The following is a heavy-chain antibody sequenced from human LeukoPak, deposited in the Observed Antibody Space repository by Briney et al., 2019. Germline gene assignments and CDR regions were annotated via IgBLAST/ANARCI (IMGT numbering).Heavy chain of an antibody. Sequence: ASVRVSCKASGYTFTSYDINWVRQATGQGLEWMGWMNPNSGNTGYAQKFQGRVTMTRNTSISTAYMELSSLRSEDTAVYYCARFPHSDSSSSDYWGQGTLVTVSS. J-gene: IGHJ4*02. CDR1: GYTFTSYD. CDR3: ARFPHSDSSSSDY. D-gene: IGHD6-6*01. CDR2: MNPNSGNT. V-gene: IGHV1-8*01.